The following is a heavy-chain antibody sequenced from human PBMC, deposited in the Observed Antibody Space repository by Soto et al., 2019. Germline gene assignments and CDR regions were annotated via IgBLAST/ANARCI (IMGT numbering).Heavy chain of an antibody. D-gene: IGHD3-16*02. Sequence: EVQLLESGGGLVQPGGSLRLSCAASGFTFSSYAMSWVRQAPGKGLEWVSAISVSGGSTYYADSVKGRFTISRDNSKNTLYLQMNSLRAEDTAVYYCANQPIFTFGGVIANPFDYWGQGTLVTVSS. J-gene: IGHJ4*02. V-gene: IGHV3-23*01. CDR1: GFTFSSYA. CDR3: ANQPIFTFGGVIANPFDY. CDR2: ISVSGGST.